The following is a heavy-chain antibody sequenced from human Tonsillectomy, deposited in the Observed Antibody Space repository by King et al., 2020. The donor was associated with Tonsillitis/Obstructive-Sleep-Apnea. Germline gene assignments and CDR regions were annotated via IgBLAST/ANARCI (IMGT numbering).Heavy chain of an antibody. CDR3: ASDLPESIAVAGTFDY. D-gene: IGHD6-19*01. V-gene: IGHV3-30*01. CDR2: ISYDVSNK. Sequence: HVQLVESGGGVVQPGTSLRLSCAASGLTFSNYAMHWVRQAPGKWLERVAVISYDVSNKYYADSVKGRFTISRDNSNNTMYLQMTSLRTEETAVHHCASDLPESIAVAGTFDYWGQGTLVTVSS. CDR1: GLTFSNYA. J-gene: IGHJ4*02.